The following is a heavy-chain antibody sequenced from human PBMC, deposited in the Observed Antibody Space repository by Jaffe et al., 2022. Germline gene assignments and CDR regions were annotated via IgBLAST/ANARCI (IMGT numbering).Heavy chain of an antibody. Sequence: EVQLVESGGGLVQPGRSLRLSCAASGFTFDDYAMHWVRQAPGKGLEWVSGISWNSGSIGYADSVKGRFTISRDNAKNSLYLQMNSLRAEDTALYYCAKERTPGPISLDAYCGGDCVRGAFDIWGQGTMVTVSS. CDR2: ISWNSGSI. CDR1: GFTFDDYA. J-gene: IGHJ3*02. D-gene: IGHD2-21*01. CDR3: AKERTPGPISLDAYCGGDCVRGAFDI. V-gene: IGHV3-9*01.